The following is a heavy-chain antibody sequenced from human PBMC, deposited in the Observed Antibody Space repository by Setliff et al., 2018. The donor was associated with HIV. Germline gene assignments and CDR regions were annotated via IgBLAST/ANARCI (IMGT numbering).Heavy chain of an antibody. CDR2: IYPSGGNA. J-gene: IGHJ4*02. CDR3: AREAHGGNPWGDY. CDR1: GYMFIAYG. D-gene: IGHD2-15*01. V-gene: IGHV1-46*01. Sequence: ASVKVSCKTSGYMFIAYGMSWVRRAPGQGLEWMGVIYPSGGNANYAQKFQGRVTMTRDTSTSTVYMEVNSLRSEDTAVYYCAREAHGGNPWGDYWGQGTLVTVSS.